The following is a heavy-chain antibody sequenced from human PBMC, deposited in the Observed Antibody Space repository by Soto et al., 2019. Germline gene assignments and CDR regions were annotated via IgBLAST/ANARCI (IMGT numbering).Heavy chain of an antibody. V-gene: IGHV3-23*01. D-gene: IGHD2-2*01. CDR1: GFPFPQYD. J-gene: IGHJ4*02. CDR3: AKEGMMASPAGDYFDS. Sequence: PGGSLRLSCAASGFPFPQYDMNWVRQAPGKGLEWVSDVGCFGKTYYRDSVRGRLTSSRDDSRNLVYLQMSRLRLDDTAGYFFAKEGMMASPAGDYFDSWGPGTLVTVSS. CDR2: VGCFGKT.